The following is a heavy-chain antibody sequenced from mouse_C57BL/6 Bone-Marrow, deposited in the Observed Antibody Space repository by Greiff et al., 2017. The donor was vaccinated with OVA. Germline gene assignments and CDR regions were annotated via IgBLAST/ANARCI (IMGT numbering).Heavy chain of an antibody. J-gene: IGHJ3*01. V-gene: IGHV1-9*01. CDR2: ILPGSGST. CDR3: AREIYDDYYDAFPWFAY. Sequence: QVQLQQSGAELMKPGASVKLSCKATGYTFTGYWIEWVKQRPGHGLEWIGEILPGSGSTNYNEKFKGKATFTADTSSNTAYMQLSSLTTEDSAIYFCAREIYDDYYDAFPWFAYWGQGTLVTVSA. CDR1: GYTFTGYW. D-gene: IGHD2-3*01.